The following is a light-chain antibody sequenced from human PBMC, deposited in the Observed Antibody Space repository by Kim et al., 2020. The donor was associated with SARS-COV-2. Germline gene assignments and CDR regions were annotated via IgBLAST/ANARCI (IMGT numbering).Light chain of an antibody. J-gene: IGLJ3*02. CDR3: LLYYSGSWL. CDR2: HAT. V-gene: IGLV7-46*01. Sequence: DATFTLTCGSSTGAVTSGHYPYWFQQKPGQAPRTLIYHATNKHPWTPARFSGSLLGDKAALTLSGAQPEDEAYYYCLLYYSGSWLFGGGTQLTVL. CDR1: TGAVTSGHY.